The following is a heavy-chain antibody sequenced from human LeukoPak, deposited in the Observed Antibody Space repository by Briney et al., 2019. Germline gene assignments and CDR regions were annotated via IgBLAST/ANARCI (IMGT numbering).Heavy chain of an antibody. CDR2: VSSNGGST. Sequence: PGGSLRLSCAASGFAFSSYAMHWVRQAPGKGLEYVSGVSSNGGSTYYAKSMKGRFTVYRDNSKNTLYLQMNSLRAEDTAVYYCARIHILTGAGDYWGQGTLVTVSS. D-gene: IGHD3-9*01. CDR3: ARIHILTGAGDY. CDR1: GFAFSSYA. J-gene: IGHJ4*02. V-gene: IGHV3-64*01.